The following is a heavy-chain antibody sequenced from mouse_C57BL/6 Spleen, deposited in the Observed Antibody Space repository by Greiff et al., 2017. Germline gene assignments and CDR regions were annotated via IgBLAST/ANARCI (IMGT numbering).Heavy chain of an antibody. CDR2: IRNKANNHAT. V-gene: IGHV6-6*01. Sequence: EVKLMESGGGLVQPGGSMKLSCAASGFTFSDAWMDWVRQSPEQGLEWVAEIRNKANNHATYYAESVKGRFTISRDDSKSSVYLQMNSLRAEDTGIYYCTRPSGYPFAYWGQGTLVTVSA. D-gene: IGHD3-2*02. J-gene: IGHJ3*01. CDR3: TRPSGYPFAY. CDR1: GFTFSDAW.